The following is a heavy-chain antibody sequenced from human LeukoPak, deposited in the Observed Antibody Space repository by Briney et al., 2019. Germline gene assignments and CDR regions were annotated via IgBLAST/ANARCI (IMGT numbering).Heavy chain of an antibody. CDR3: TREGMGTTFSAWFDP. V-gene: IGHV3-30*03. D-gene: IGHD1-7*01. Sequence: GGSLRLSCAASGFSFSSYGMHWVRQAPGKGLEWVGVVSSDGSIDYYADSVRGRFTVSRDNSKNTLYLQVNSLRVEDTAVYYCTREGMGTTFSAWFDPWGQGTLVTVPS. CDR1: GFSFSSYG. CDR2: VSSDGSID. J-gene: IGHJ5*02.